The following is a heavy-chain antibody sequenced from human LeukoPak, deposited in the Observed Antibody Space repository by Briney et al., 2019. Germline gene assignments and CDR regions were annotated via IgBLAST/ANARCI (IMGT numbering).Heavy chain of an antibody. V-gene: IGHV3-49*04. CDR1: GFTFSSYA. D-gene: IGHD6-13*01. Sequence: PGGSLRLSCAASGFTFSSYAMSWVRQAPGKGLEWVGFIRSKAYGGTTEYAASVKGRFTISRDDSKSIAYLQMNSLKTEDTAVYYCTREGGVWEQQHFDYWGQGTLVTVSS. J-gene: IGHJ4*02. CDR3: TREGGVWEQQHFDY. CDR2: IRSKAYGGTT.